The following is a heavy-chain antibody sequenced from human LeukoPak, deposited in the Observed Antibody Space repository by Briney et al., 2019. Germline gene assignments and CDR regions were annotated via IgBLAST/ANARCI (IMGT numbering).Heavy chain of an antibody. V-gene: IGHV1-46*01. Sequence: GASVKVSCKASGYTSTRYYMHWVRQAPGQGLEWMGIINPSGGSTSYAQKFQVRVTMTRDMSTSTVYMELSSLRSEDTAVYYCARGPSEYSSSSDTFDVWGQGTMVTVSS. CDR2: INPSGGST. CDR3: ARGPSEYSSSSDTFDV. D-gene: IGHD6-6*01. CDR1: GYTSTRYY. J-gene: IGHJ3*01.